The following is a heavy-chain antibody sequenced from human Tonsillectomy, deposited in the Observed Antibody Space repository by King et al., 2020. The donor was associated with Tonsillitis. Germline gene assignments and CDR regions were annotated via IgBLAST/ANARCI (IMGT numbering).Heavy chain of an antibody. CDR3: ARVNDSSGYQPTRPYMDV. Sequence: QLQESGPGLVKPSQTLSLTCAVSGGSINSGGYSWSWIRQPPGKGLEWIGYIYYSGSTYYNPSLKSRVTISVNTSKNQLSLNLSSVTAADTAVYYCARVNDSSGYQPTRPYMDVWAKGPRSPSP. J-gene: IGHJ6*02. CDR2: IYYSGST. D-gene: IGHD3-22*01. CDR1: GGSINSGGYS. V-gene: IGHV4-30-4*07.